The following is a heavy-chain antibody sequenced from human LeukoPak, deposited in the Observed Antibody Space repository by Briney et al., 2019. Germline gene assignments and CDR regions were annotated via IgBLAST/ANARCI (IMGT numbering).Heavy chain of an antibody. D-gene: IGHD3-22*01. CDR1: GFTFSSYS. CDR2: ITASGTAM. J-gene: IGHJ4*02. Sequence: GGSLRLSCAASGFTFSSYSMNWVRQAPGKGLEWVSHITASGTAMFYADSVKGRFTISRDNAKNSLYLQMNSLRDEDTAVYYCAKDGPSGSSFDYWGQGTLVTVSS. V-gene: IGHV3-48*02. CDR3: AKDGPSGSSFDY.